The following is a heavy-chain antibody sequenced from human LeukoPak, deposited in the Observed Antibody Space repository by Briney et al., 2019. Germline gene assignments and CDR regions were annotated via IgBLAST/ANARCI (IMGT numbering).Heavy chain of an antibody. CDR2: IIPIFGTS. D-gene: IGHD3-10*01. J-gene: IGHJ6*03. V-gene: IGHV1-69*06. Sequence: SVKVSCKASGYTFTGYYMHWVRQAPGQGLEWMGGIIPIFGTSNYAQKFQGRVRIAADKSMTTAYMELTSLRSEDTAVYYCARPRFPYYRLSGPDYYYMDVWGKGATVTVSS. CDR1: GYTFTGYY. CDR3: ARPRFPYYRLSGPDYYYMDV.